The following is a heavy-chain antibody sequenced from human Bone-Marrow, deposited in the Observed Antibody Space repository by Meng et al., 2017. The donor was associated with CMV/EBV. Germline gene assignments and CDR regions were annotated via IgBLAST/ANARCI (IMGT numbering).Heavy chain of an antibody. J-gene: IGHJ4*02. D-gene: IGHD2-2*03. CDR2: ISFDGSNK. CDR3: ARALDIVVVPSRLGLDY. V-gene: IGHV3-30-3*01. CDR1: RFNFNTYG. Sequence: GESLKISCAASRFNFNTYGIHWVRQAPGKGLEWVAVISFDGSNKYFADSVKGRFTISRDNAKNSLYLQMNSLRAEDTAVYYCARALDIVVVPSRLGLDYWGQGTLVTVSS.